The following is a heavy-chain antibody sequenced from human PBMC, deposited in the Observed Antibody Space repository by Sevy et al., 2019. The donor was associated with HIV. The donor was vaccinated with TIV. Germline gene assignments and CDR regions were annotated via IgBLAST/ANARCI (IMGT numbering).Heavy chain of an antibody. D-gene: IGHD3-10*01. CDR3: AKDLLPYGSGSYPLDY. V-gene: IGHV3-9*01. CDR2: IGWNSGSV. J-gene: IGHJ4*02. Sequence: GGSLRLSCAASGFRFEDYGMHWVRRAPGKGLEWVSGIGWNSGSVGYAVSVKGRLTISSDNAKNLRYLQMNSLTSEDTALYYCAKDLLPYGSGSYPLDYWGQGTVVTVSS. CDR1: GFRFEDYG.